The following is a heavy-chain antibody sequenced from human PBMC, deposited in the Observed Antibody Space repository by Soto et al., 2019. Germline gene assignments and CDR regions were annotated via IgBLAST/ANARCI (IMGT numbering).Heavy chain of an antibody. V-gene: IGHV1-18*01. CDR1: GYTFTTYG. CDR3: ARVWVGTTFAYYYGMDV. J-gene: IGHJ6*02. Sequence: ASVKVSCKASGYTFTTYGINWVRQAPGQGLEWMEWISAYNGNTNYAQKLQGRVTMTTDTSTSTAYMELRSLRSDDTAVYYCARVWVGTTFAYYYGMDVWGQGTTVTSP. D-gene: IGHD1-1*01. CDR2: ISAYNGNT.